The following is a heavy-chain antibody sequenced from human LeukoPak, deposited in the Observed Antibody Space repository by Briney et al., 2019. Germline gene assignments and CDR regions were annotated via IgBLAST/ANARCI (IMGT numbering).Heavy chain of an antibody. J-gene: IGHJ4*02. CDR3: AREGSYCVGGDCYSFDF. V-gene: IGHV1-2*02. CDR2: MHVCNGNT. Sequence: ASVRVSCKTSGYKFISHYLQWVRQAPGLGPEWVGWMHVCNGNTRYAEKFEGRVTMTRDTSTSTAYMDLSRLTSDDTAVYYCAREGSYCVGGDCYSFDFWGQGTLVTVS. D-gene: IGHD2-21*02. CDR1: GYKFISHY.